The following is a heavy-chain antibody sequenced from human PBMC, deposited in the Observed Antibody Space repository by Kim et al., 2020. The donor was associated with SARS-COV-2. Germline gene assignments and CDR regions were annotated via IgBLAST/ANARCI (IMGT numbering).Heavy chain of an antibody. J-gene: IGHJ3*02. Sequence: GGSLRLSCAASGFTFSSYAMHWVRQAPGKGLEWVAVISYDGSNKYYADSVKGRFTISRDNSKNTLYLQMNSLRAEDTAVYYCARTGEVEAYAFDIWGQGTMVTVSS. CDR1: GFTFSSYA. CDR2: ISYDGSNK. V-gene: IGHV3-30-3*01. CDR3: ARTGEVEAYAFDI. D-gene: IGHD2-2*01.